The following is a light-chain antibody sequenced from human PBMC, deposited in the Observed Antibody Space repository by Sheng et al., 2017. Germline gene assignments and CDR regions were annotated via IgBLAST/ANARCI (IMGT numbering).Light chain of an antibody. CDR2: LNSDGSH. CDR1: SGHNSFA. CDR3: QTWGTGIRV. Sequence: QLVLTQSPSASASLGASVKLTCTLSSGHNSFAIAWHQQQPEKGPRYLMKLNSDGSHSKGDGIPDRFSGSSSGPERYLTISSLQSEDEADYYCQTWGTGIRVFGGGTMLTV. V-gene: IGLV4-69*01. J-gene: IGLJ3*02.